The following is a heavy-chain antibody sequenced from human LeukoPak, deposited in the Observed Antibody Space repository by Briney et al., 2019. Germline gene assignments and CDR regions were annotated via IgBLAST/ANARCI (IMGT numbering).Heavy chain of an antibody. D-gene: IGHD6-19*01. Sequence: PSETLSLTCAVYGGSFSGYYWSWIRQPPGKGLEWIGEINHSGSTNYNPSLKSRVTISVDTSKNQFSLKLSSATAADTAVYYCGRGRVLQSWGQGTLVTVSS. J-gene: IGHJ4*02. V-gene: IGHV4-34*01. CDR3: GRGRVLQS. CDR1: GGSFSGYY. CDR2: INHSGST.